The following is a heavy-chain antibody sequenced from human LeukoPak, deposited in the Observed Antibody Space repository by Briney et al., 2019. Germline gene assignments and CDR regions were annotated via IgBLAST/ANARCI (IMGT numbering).Heavy chain of an antibody. CDR3: ARSTPPDSSGWSPPIGY. CDR1: GGTFSSYA. CDR2: IIPIFGTA. J-gene: IGHJ4*02. D-gene: IGHD6-19*01. V-gene: IGHV1-69*05. Sequence: ASVKVSCKASGGTFSSYAISWVRQAPGQGLEWMGRIIPIFGTANYAQKLQGRVTITTDESTSTAYMELSSLRSEDTAVYYCARSTPPDSSGWSPPIGYWGQGTLVTVSS.